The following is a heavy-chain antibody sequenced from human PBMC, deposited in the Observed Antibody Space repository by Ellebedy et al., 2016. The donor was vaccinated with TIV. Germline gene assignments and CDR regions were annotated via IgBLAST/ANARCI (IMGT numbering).Heavy chain of an antibody. V-gene: IGHV3-23*01. D-gene: IGHD6-13*01. CDR3: AKCRATTWYDWFDP. CDR1: GFTFGSFA. CDR2: ITGSGSSA. Sequence: GESLKISXAASGFTFGSFAMTWVRQAPGKGLEWVAGITGSGSSADYADSVKGRFTISRGNPKNTLYLQMNSLRAEDTAVYYCAKCRATTWYDWFDPWGQGTLVTVSS. J-gene: IGHJ5*02.